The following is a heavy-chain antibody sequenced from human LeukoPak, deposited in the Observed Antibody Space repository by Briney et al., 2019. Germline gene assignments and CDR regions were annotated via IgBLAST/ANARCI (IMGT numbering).Heavy chain of an antibody. Sequence: PGGSLRLSCAASGFTFSSYSMNWVRQAPGKGLEWVSSISSSSSYIYYADSVKGRFTISRDNAKNSLYLQMNSLRAEDTAVYYCARDKKGGGAWLRLHNWFDPWGQGTLVTVSS. J-gene: IGHJ5*02. D-gene: IGHD5-12*01. CDR2: ISSSSSYI. V-gene: IGHV3-21*01. CDR1: GFTFSSYS. CDR3: ARDKKGGGAWLRLHNWFDP.